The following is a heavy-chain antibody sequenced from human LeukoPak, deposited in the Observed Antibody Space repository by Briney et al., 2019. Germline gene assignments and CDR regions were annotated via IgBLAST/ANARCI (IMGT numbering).Heavy chain of an antibody. D-gene: IGHD2-2*01. CDR2: SSSSSYI. CDR3: ARGTPGIVVVPAAMDV. J-gene: IGHJ6*04. Sequence: SSSSSYIYYADSVKGRFTISRDNAKNSLYLRMNSLRAEDTAVYYCARGTPGIVVVPAAMDVWGKGTTVTVSS. V-gene: IGHV3-21*01.